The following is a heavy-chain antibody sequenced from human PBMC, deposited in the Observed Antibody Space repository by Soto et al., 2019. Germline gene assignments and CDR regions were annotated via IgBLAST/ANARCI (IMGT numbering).Heavy chain of an antibody. CDR3: ARDPALSMRVVVGVDDF. CDR2: ISSRSTFI. D-gene: IGHD3-22*01. Sequence: EVQLVESGGGLVKPGGSLRLSCTVLGFTLTNENMNWVRQAPGKGLEWVSSISSRSTFINYADSVKGRFTISRDNDKGLVYLQVNSLRAEDTAVYCCARDPALSMRVVVGVDDFWGQGTLGTVSS. V-gene: IGHV3-21*06. CDR1: GFTLTNEN. J-gene: IGHJ4*02.